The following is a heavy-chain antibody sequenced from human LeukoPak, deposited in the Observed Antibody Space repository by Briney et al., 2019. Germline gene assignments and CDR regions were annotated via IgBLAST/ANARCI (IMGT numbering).Heavy chain of an antibody. CDR1: GFTFSSYE. CDR3: ARAREQWLVKYYYYYYMDV. Sequence: GGSLRLSCAASGFTFSSYEMNWVRQAPGKGLEWVANIKQDGSEKYYVHSVKGRFTIPRDNAKNSLYLQMNSLRAEDTAVYYCARAREQWLVKYYYYYYMDVWGKGTTVTISS. J-gene: IGHJ6*03. V-gene: IGHV3-7*01. D-gene: IGHD6-19*01. CDR2: IKQDGSEK.